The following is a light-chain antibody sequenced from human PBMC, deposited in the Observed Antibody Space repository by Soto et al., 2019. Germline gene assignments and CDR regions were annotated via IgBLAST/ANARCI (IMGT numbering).Light chain of an antibody. CDR2: GAS. J-gene: IGKJ4*01. CDR3: QQYNNWPLT. CDR1: QSVSSN. Sequence: EIVMTQSPATLSVSPGERATLSCRASQSVSSNLAWYQQKPGQAPRLLIYGASTRATGIPARLSGSGSGTEFTLTISSLQSEDFAVYYCQQYNNWPLTFGGGTKAEIK. V-gene: IGKV3-15*01.